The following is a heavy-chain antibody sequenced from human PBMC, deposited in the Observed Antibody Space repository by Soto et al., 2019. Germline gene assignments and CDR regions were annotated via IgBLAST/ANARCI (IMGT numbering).Heavy chain of an antibody. V-gene: IGHV3-30*18. CDR1: GFTFSSYG. CDR2: ISYDGSNK. CDR3: AKDRSTGWYYLDD. J-gene: IGHJ4*02. D-gene: IGHD6-19*01. Sequence: GGSLRLSCAASGFTFSSYGMHWVRQAPGKGLEWVAVISYDGSNKYYADSVKGRFTISRDNSKNTLYLQMNSLRAEDTAVYYCAKDRSTGWYYLDDWAQGTPVTGSS.